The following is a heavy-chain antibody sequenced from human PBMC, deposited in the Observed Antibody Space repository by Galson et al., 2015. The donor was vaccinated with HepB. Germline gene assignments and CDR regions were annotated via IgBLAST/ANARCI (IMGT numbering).Heavy chain of an antibody. Sequence: SLRLSCAASGFTFSSYGMHWVRQAPGKGPEWVAVISYDGSNKYYADSVKGRFTISRDNSKNTLYLQMNSLRAEDTAVYYCAKEGDSSGYYAGEYFQHWGQGTLVTVSS. CDR2: ISYDGSNK. D-gene: IGHD3-22*01. J-gene: IGHJ1*01. CDR3: AKEGDSSGYYAGEYFQH. CDR1: GFTFSSYG. V-gene: IGHV3-30*18.